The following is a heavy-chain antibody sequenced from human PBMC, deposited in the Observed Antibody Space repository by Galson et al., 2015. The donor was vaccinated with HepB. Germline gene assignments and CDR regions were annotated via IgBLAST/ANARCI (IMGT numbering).Heavy chain of an antibody. J-gene: IGHJ4*02. CDR1: GFTFSNAW. Sequence: SLRLSCAAPGFTFSNAWMSWVRQAPGKGLEWVGRIKSKTDGGTTDYAAPVKGRFTISRDDSKNTLYLQMNSLKTEDTAVYYCTTESTVVKPFDYWGQGTLVTVSS. CDR2: IKSKTDGGTT. V-gene: IGHV3-15*01. D-gene: IGHD4-23*01. CDR3: TTESTVVKPFDY.